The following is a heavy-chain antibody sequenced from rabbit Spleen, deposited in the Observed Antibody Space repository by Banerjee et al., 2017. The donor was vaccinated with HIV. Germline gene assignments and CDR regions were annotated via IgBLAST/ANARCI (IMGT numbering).Heavy chain of an antibody. J-gene: IGHJ4*01. Sequence: QEQLVESGGGLVQPEGSLTLTCKASGIDFTNYYNMYWVRQAPGKGLELIAWIATRDGSTWYASWVNGRFTISRSTSLNTVDLKMTKLTAADTATYFCARSGSGSSSSERGYFNLWGPGTLVTVS. D-gene: IGHD1-1*01. CDR3: ARSGSGSSSSERGYFNL. V-gene: IGHV1S43*01. CDR1: GIDFTNYYN. CDR2: IATRDGST.